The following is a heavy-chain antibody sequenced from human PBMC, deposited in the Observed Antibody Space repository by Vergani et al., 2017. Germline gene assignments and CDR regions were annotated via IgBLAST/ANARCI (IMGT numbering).Heavy chain of an antibody. CDR2: ISGSGVSA. Sequence: VQLVESGGNVVQSGTSLRLPCADSEFPFSNYAMNWVRQAPGKGLEWDSGISGSGVSAYYKDSVKGRFTISRDNSKTRLFLQKNNLRTEDTAIYYCGRKQSPASLMDKPIDIWGQGTLVTGSS. D-gene: IGHD1/OR15-1a*01. CDR1: EFPFSNYA. CDR3: GRKQSPASLMDKPIDI. J-gene: IGHJ5*02. V-gene: IGHV3-23*04.